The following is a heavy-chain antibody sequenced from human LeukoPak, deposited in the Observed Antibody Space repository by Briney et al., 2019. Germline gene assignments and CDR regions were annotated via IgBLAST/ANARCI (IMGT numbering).Heavy chain of an antibody. Sequence: ASVTVSCKASGYTFTSYDINWVRQATGQGLEWMGWMNPNSGNTGYAQKFQGRVTITRNTSISTAYMELSSLRSEDTAVYYCARGGQQLAHDAFDIWGQGTMVTVSS. J-gene: IGHJ3*02. CDR3: ARGGQQLAHDAFDI. CDR2: MNPNSGNT. V-gene: IGHV1-8*03. D-gene: IGHD6-13*01. CDR1: GYTFTSYD.